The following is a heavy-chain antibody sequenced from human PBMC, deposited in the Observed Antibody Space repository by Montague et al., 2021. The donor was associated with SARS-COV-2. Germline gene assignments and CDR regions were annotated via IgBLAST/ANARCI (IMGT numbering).Heavy chain of an antibody. Sequence: SETLSLTCAVYGASFSGYYWSWIRQPPGKGLEWIGYIYYSGSTNYNPSLKSRVTISIDTSKNQFSLELSSVTAADMAVYYCASPGGYCTGGSCYYVYWGQGTLVTVSS. CDR2: IYYSGST. V-gene: IGHV4-59*01. CDR1: GASFSGYY. D-gene: IGHD2-15*01. CDR3: ASPGGYCTGGSCYYVY. J-gene: IGHJ4*02.